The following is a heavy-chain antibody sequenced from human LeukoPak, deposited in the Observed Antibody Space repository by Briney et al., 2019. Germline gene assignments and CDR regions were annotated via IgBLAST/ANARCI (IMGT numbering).Heavy chain of an antibody. CDR2: ISYDGSNK. CDR3: AKLVGYCTNGVCYSSGDY. J-gene: IGHJ4*02. CDR1: GFTFSSYS. Sequence: GGSLRLSCAASGFTFSSYSMNWVRQAPGKGLEWVAVISYDGSNKYYADSVKGRFTISRDNSKNTLYLQMNSLRAEDTAVYYCAKLVGYCTNGVCYSSGDYWGQGTLVTVSS. V-gene: IGHV3-30*18. D-gene: IGHD2-8*01.